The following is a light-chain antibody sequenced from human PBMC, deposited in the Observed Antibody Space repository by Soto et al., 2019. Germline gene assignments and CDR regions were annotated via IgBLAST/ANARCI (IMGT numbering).Light chain of an antibody. J-gene: IGKJ1*01. CDR1: LTGNNNY. CDR2: GVY. CDR3: QHYGYSRWT. Sequence: IVLTQSPGNLSLSPGERATLSCRASLTGNNNYLAWYQHKSGQAPRLLIYGVYTRATGIPDRFTGSGSGTAFTLPITRLEPEDSAVYFCQHYGYSRWTFGQGTKVEIK. V-gene: IGKV3-20*01.